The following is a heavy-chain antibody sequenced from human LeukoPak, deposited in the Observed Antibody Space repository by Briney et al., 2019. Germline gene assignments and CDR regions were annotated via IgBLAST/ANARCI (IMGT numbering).Heavy chain of an antibody. J-gene: IGHJ5*02. CDR1: GGSISSSNW. Sequence: SGTLSLTCAVSGGSISSSNWWGWVRQPPGKGLEWIGEIYHSGSTNYNPSLKSRVTISVDKSKNQFSLKLSSVTAADTAVYYCARGNGTDYDFWSGYYTGSWFDPWGQGTLVTVSS. CDR2: IYHSGST. CDR3: ARGNGTDYDFWSGYYTGSWFDP. D-gene: IGHD3-3*01. V-gene: IGHV4-4*02.